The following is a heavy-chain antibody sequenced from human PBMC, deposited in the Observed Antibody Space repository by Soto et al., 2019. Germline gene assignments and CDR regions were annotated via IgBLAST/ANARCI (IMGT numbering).Heavy chain of an antibody. V-gene: IGHV3-21*01. Sequence: PVGSLRLSCAASGFTFSSYDVNWVRQAPGKGLEWVSSVSSTSTHKYYADSMKGRFTISRDNAKNSLYLQMNSLRAEDTAVYYCARDVDWNFDYWGQGTLVTVSS. D-gene: IGHD1-1*01. CDR1: GFTFSSYD. CDR3: ARDVDWNFDY. CDR2: VSSTSTHK. J-gene: IGHJ4*02.